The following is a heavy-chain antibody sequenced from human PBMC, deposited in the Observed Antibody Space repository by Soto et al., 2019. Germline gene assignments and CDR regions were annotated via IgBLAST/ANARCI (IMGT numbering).Heavy chain of an antibody. D-gene: IGHD1-1*01. CDR2: IYYSGST. CDR1: GGSISSSSYY. V-gene: IGHV4-39*01. Sequence: PSETLSLTCTVSGGSISSSSYYWGWIRQPPGKGLEWIGSIYYSGSTYYNPSLKSRVTISVDTSKNQFSLKLSSVTAADTAVYYCARGRVATGTFGQFDPWGQGTLVTVSS. CDR3: ARGRVATGTFGQFDP. J-gene: IGHJ5*02.